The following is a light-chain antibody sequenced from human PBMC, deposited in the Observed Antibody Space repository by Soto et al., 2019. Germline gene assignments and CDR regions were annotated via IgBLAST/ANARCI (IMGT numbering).Light chain of an antibody. J-gene: IGKJ1*01. V-gene: IGKV3-15*01. CDR3: QQYTVWPRG. CDR2: GAS. CDR1: QSVSSN. Sequence: EIVRTQSPATLSVSPGERATLSCRASQSVSSNLAWYQQKSGQAPRLLIYGASTRPTGIPARFSGSGSGTEFTLTTGSLQSEDFAVYYCQQYTVWPRGFGQGTKVEIK.